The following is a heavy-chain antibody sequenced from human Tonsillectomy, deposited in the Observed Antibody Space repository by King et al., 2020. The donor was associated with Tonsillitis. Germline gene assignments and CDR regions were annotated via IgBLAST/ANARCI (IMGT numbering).Heavy chain of an antibody. J-gene: IGHJ4*02. CDR1: GDTLTELS. Sequence: VQLVESGAEVKKPGASVKVSCKVSGDTLTELSMHWVRQAPGKGLEWMGGFDPEDGERVYAQKFQGRVTMTEDTSTDTAYMELSSLRSEDKAVYYCATGAPMTMVRGVIHGMFDYWGQGTLVTVAS. CDR3: ATGAPMTMVRGVIHGMFDY. V-gene: IGHV1-24*01. D-gene: IGHD3-10*01. CDR2: FDPEDGER.